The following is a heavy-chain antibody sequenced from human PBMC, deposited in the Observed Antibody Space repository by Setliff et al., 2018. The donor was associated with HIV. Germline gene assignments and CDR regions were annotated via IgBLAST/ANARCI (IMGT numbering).Heavy chain of an antibody. J-gene: IGHJ6*03. V-gene: IGHV4-31*03. Sequence: SETLSLTCTVSGGSISSGGYYWSWIRQHPGKGLEWIGYIYYSGSTYYNPSLKSRAAISVDTSKNPISLKLSSVTAADTAVYYCASLDGSESPYIYYYYMDVWGKGTAVTVSS. CDR1: GGSISSGGYY. CDR2: IYYSGST. CDR3: ASLDGSESPYIYYYYMDV. D-gene: IGHD3-10*01.